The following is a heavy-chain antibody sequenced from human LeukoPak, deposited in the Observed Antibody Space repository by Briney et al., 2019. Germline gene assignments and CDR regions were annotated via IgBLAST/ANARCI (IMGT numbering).Heavy chain of an antibody. J-gene: IGHJ3*02. D-gene: IGHD2-2*01. V-gene: IGHV3-23*01. CDR2: ISGSGGST. CDR3: AKDLPRNGGVVPAVYAFDI. CDR1: GFTFSSYA. Sequence: PGGSLRLSCAASGFTFSSYAMSWVRQAPGKGLEWVSVISGSGGSTYYADSVKGRFTISRDNSKNTLYLQMNSLRAEDTAVYYCAKDLPRNGGVVPAVYAFDIWGQGTMVTVSS.